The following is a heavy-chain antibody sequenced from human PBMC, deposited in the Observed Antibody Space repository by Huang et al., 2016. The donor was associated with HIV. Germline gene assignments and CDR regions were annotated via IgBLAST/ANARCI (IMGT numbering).Heavy chain of an antibody. CDR3: AREVMISFGGPFDP. CDR1: GGSSTGSY. CDR2: INHRGTA. Sequence: QMYLQQWGAGLLKPSETLSLTCAVYGGSSTGSYWNWIRQSPGKGLDWIGQINHRGTATYNPSLESRVTMSVDTSKNQFSLKLTSLTAADTGVYYCAREVMISFGGPFDPWGQGTLVMVSS. V-gene: IGHV4-34*01. D-gene: IGHD3-16*01. J-gene: IGHJ5*02.